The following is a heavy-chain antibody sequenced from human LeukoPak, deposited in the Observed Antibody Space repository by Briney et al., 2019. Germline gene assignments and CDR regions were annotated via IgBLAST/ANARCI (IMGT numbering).Heavy chain of an antibody. J-gene: IGHJ5*02. D-gene: IGHD6-19*01. Sequence: SETLSLTCTVSGGSISSYYWSWIRQPAGKGLEWIGRIYTSGSTNYNPSLKSRVTMSVDTSKNQFSLKLSSVTAADTAVYYCARHVRKRGIAVAGTPGWFDPWGQGTLVTVSS. CDR2: IYTSGST. CDR3: ARHVRKRGIAVAGTPGWFDP. CDR1: GGSISSYY. V-gene: IGHV4-4*07.